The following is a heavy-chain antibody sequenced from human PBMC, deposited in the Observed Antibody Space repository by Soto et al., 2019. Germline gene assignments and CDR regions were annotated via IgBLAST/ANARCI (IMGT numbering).Heavy chain of an antibody. V-gene: IGHV1-8*01. CDR2: LNPNSGDT. J-gene: IGHJ5*02. CDR3: ETSGGGWDLS. CDR1: GYTFSSYD. D-gene: IGHD6-19*01. Sequence: QVQLVQSGAEVKKPGASVKVSCKASGYTFSSYDINWVRQATGQGLEGMGWLNPNSGDTGYAKKFQARVTLTRNTSRNTANIELTSLTADDTAVYYCETSGGGWDLSWGQGTLVPVS.